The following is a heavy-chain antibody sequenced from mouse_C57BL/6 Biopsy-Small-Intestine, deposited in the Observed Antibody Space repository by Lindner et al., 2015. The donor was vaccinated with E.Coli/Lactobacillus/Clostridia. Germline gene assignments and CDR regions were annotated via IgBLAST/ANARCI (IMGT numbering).Heavy chain of an antibody. CDR1: GFTFKDYY. J-gene: IGHJ2*01. CDR2: IDPEDGDT. CDR3: TLYMRH. D-gene: IGHD1-3*01. V-gene: IGHV14-1*01. Sequence: EVQLQESGAELVRPGASVKLSCTGSGFTFKDYYIHWVKQRPEQGLEWIGRIDPEDGDTEYAPKFQGKASITADTSSNTAYLQLSNLTSEDTAVYYCTLYMRHWGQGTTLTVSS.